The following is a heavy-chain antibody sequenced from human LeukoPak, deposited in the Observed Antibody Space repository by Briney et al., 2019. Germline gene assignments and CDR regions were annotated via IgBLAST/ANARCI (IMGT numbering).Heavy chain of an antibody. J-gene: IGHJ4*02. CDR3: AKDPWGYSYGLSFDY. Sequence: GGSLRLSCAASGFTFGSYAMSWVRQAPGKGLEWVSAISGSGGSTYYADSVKGRFTISRDNSKNTLYLQMNSLRAEDTAVYYCAKDPWGYSYGLSFDYWGQGTLVTVSS. D-gene: IGHD5-18*01. CDR1: GFTFGSYA. CDR2: ISGSGGST. V-gene: IGHV3-23*01.